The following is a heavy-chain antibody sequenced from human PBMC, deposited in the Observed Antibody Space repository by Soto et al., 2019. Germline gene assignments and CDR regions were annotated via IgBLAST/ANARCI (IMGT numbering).Heavy chain of an antibody. D-gene: IGHD3-22*01. CDR3: ARPYDSSDYYGGGMDV. CDR1: GGTFNNNA. CDR2: IIPILGTA. V-gene: IGHV1-69*01. J-gene: IGHJ6*02. Sequence: QVQLVQSGAEVKKPGSSVKVSCKASGGTFNNNAISWVRQAPGQGLEWMGGIIPILGTANYAQKFRGRVTINEDESTSTGYMDLSSLRSEDTAVYYCARPYDSSDYYGGGMDVWGQGTTVTVSS.